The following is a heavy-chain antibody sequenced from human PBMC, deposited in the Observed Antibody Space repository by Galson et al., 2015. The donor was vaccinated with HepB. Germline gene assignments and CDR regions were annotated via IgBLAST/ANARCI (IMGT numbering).Heavy chain of an antibody. Sequence: SVKASCKASGYTFTSYGISWVRQAPGQGLEWMGWISAYNGNTNYAQKLQGRVTMTTDTSTSTAYMELRSLRSDDTAVYYCARDGWGITGTTRVDYWGQGTLVTVSS. CDR2: ISAYNGNT. D-gene: IGHD1-7*01. CDR1: GYTFTSYG. J-gene: IGHJ4*02. CDR3: ARDGWGITGTTRVDY. V-gene: IGHV1-18*04.